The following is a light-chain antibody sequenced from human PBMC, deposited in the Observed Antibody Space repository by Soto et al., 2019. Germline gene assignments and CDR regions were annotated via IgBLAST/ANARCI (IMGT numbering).Light chain of an antibody. CDR3: QQYNNWPPTWT. CDR2: GAS. J-gene: IGKJ1*01. CDR1: QSVTNN. V-gene: IGKV3-15*01. Sequence: EIVMTQSPATLSLSPGESATLSCMASQSVTNNLAWYQHKPGQASRLLIYGASTRATGFPARFSGSGSGTEFTLTISSLQSEDFAVYYCQQYNNWPPTWTFGQGTKVEIK.